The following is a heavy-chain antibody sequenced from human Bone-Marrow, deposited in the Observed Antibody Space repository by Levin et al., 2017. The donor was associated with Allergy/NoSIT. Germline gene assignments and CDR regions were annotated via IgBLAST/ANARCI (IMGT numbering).Heavy chain of an antibody. CDR3: ARDHNDHEAFFDS. Sequence: GGSLRLSCKASGATLSSFILSWVRQAPGQGLEWMGRIISILDKANYAEHFKGRLTITADKSTNTVYMELSSLRSEDTAMYFCARDHNDHEAFFDSWGQGTLVTVSS. CDR2: IISILDKA. D-gene: IGHD1-14*01. CDR1: GATLSSFI. J-gene: IGHJ4*02. V-gene: IGHV1-69*08.